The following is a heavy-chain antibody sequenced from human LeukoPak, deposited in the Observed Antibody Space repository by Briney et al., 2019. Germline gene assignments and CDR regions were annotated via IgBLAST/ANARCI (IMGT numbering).Heavy chain of an antibody. J-gene: IGHJ4*02. CDR3: AREVIGGNSA. Sequence: GESLRLSCAASGFTFSTYEASWVRQAPGKGLEWVASISSSTTYIYYADSLKGRFTISRDDAKNSLYLQMSSLRAEDTAVYYCAREVIGGNSAWGQGTLATVSS. D-gene: IGHD4-23*01. CDR2: ISSSTTYI. V-gene: IGHV3-21*01. CDR1: GFTFSTYE.